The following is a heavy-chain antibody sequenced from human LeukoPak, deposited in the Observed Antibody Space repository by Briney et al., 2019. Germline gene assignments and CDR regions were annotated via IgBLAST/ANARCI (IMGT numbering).Heavy chain of an antibody. J-gene: IGHJ6*03. D-gene: IGHD1-26*01. CDR1: GYTFTGYY. CDR2: INPNSGGT. CDR3: ARGAGSYSRYYYYYMDV. Sequence: ASVKVSCKASGYTFTGYYMHWVRQAPGQGLEWMGWINPNSGGTNYAQKFQGRVTMTRDTSISTAYMELSSLRSEDTAVYYCARGAGSYSRYYYYYMDVWGKGTTVTVSS. V-gene: IGHV1-2*02.